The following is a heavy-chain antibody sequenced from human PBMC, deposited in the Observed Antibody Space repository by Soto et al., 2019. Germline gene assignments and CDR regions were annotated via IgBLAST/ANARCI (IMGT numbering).Heavy chain of an antibody. CDR2: IYPDDSDT. V-gene: IGHV5-51*01. D-gene: IGHD6-19*01. Sequence: PGESLKISCKASGYSFPNYWIAWVRQMPGKGLEWMGIIYPDDSDTRYSPSFQGQVTISADKSITTAYLQWSSLKASDTAIYYCARQGVTGWQRYYGMDVWGQGTTVIVSS. CDR1: GYSFPNYW. J-gene: IGHJ6*02. CDR3: ARQGVTGWQRYYGMDV.